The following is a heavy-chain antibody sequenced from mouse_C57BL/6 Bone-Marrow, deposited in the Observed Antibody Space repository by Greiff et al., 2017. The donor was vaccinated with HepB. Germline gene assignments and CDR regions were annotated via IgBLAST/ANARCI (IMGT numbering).Heavy chain of an antibody. Sequence: VQLQQSGPELVKPGASVKISCKASGYSFTGYYMNWVKQSPEKSLEWIGEINPSTGGTTYNQKFKAKATLTVDKSSSTAYMQLKSLTSDDSAVYYCAQVTGNWGQGTTLTVSS. D-gene: IGHD1-3*01. V-gene: IGHV1-42*01. J-gene: IGHJ2*01. CDR3: AQVTGN. CDR2: INPSTGGT. CDR1: GYSFTGYY.